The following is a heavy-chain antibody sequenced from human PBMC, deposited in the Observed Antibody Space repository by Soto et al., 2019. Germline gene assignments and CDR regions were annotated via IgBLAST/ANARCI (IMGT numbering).Heavy chain of an antibody. Sequence: EVQLVESGGGLVKPGRSLRLSCTASGFTFGDYAMSWFRQAPGKGLEWVGFIRSKAYGGTTEYAASVKGRFTISRDDSKSIAYLQMNSLKTEDTAVYYCTRDKVPQLRWNLFRGGDYYGMDVWGQGTTVTVSS. CDR3: TRDKVPQLRWNLFRGGDYYGMDV. V-gene: IGHV3-49*05. D-gene: IGHD4-17*01. CDR1: GFTFGDYA. CDR2: IRSKAYGGTT. J-gene: IGHJ6*02.